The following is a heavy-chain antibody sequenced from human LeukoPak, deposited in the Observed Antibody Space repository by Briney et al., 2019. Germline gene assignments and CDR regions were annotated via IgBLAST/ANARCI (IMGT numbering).Heavy chain of an antibody. CDR2: INHSGST. D-gene: IGHD3-3*01. J-gene: IGHJ6*03. CDR1: GESFSGYY. CDR3: ARGLGFWSGYYPYYYYYSMDV. V-gene: IGHV4-34*01. Sequence: PSETLSLTCAVSGESFSGYYWSWIRQPPGKGLEWIGEINHSGSTNYNPSLKSRVTISVDTSKNQFSLKLSSVTAADTAVYYCARGLGFWSGYYPYYYYYSMDVWGKGTTVTVSS.